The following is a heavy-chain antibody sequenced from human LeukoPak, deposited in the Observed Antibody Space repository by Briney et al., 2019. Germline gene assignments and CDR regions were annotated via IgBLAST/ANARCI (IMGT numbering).Heavy chain of an antibody. CDR2: INPNSGGT. Sequence: ASVKVSCKASGYTFTGYYMHWVRQAPGQGLEWMGRINPNSGGTDYAQKFQGRVTMTSDTSISTAYMELSRLRSDDTAVYYCARDYYDSSGYISDYWGQGTLVTVSS. V-gene: IGHV1-2*06. D-gene: IGHD3-22*01. CDR3: ARDYYDSSGYISDY. CDR1: GYTFTGYY. J-gene: IGHJ4*02.